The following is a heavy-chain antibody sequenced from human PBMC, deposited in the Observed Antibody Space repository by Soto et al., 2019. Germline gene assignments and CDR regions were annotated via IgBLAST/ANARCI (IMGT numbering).Heavy chain of an antibody. CDR1: GGTFSSYA. J-gene: IGHJ4*02. CDR2: IIPIFGTA. D-gene: IGHD3-10*01. CDR3: AYYGSGSSLAYYFDY. Sequence: SVKVSCKASGGTFSSYAISWVRQAPGQGLEWMGGIIPIFGTANYAQKFQGRVTITADESTSTAYMELSSLRSEDTAVYYCAYYGSGSSLAYYFDYWGQGTLVTVSS. V-gene: IGHV1-69*13.